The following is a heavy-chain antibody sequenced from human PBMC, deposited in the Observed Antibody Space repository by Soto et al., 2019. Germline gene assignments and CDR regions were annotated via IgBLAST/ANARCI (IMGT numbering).Heavy chain of an antibody. V-gene: IGHV3-23*01. CDR3: AKDGDIVVVPAASNWFDP. D-gene: IGHD2-2*01. CDR2: ISGSGGST. J-gene: IGHJ5*02. Sequence: VQLLESGGGLVQPGGSLRLSCAASGFTFSSYAMSWVRQAPGKGLEWVSAISGSGGSTYYADSVKGRFTISRDNSKNTLYLQMNSLRAEDTAVYYCAKDGDIVVVPAASNWFDPWGQGTLVTVSS. CDR1: GFTFSSYA.